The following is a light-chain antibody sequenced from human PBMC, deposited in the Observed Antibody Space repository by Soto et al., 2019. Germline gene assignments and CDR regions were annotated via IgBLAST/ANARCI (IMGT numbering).Light chain of an antibody. CDR1: QSVLYSSNNENY. Sequence: IVMTQSQDSLAVSLGERATINCKSSQSVLYSSNNENYLAWYQQKPGQPPKLLIYWASTRESGVPDRFSGSGSGTDFTLTISRLQPSDVAVYYCQQYYSTPRTFGQGTRLEIK. J-gene: IGKJ5*01. CDR3: QQYYSTPRT. V-gene: IGKV4-1*01. CDR2: WAS.